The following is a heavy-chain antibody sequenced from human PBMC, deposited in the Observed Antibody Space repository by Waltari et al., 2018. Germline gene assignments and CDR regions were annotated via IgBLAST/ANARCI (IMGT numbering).Heavy chain of an antibody. V-gene: IGHV4-30-2*01. Sequence: QLQLQESCSGLVKPSQTLSVTCAVSGGAISSGGYSWSWIRQPPGKGLEWIGYIYNSGSTYYNPSLKSRVTISVDRSKNQFSLKLSSVTAADTAVYYCASGTIWDWLLNYWGQGTLVTVSS. J-gene: IGHJ4*02. CDR2: IYNSGST. CDR1: GGAISSGGYS. CDR3: ASGTIWDWLLNY. D-gene: IGHD3-9*01.